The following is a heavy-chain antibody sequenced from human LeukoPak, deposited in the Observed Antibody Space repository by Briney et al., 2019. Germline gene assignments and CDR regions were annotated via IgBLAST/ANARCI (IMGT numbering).Heavy chain of an antibody. V-gene: IGHV5-51*01. CDR3: ARAAAGTLRDAFDI. J-gene: IGHJ3*02. CDR1: GYRFTSYW. Sequence: PGESLKISCQGSGYRFTSYWIGWVRPMPGKGLEWMGIIYPGDSDTRYSPSFPGQVTISADKSISTAYLQWSSLKASDTAMYYCARAAAGTLRDAFDIWGQGTMVTVSS. CDR2: IYPGDSDT. D-gene: IGHD6-13*01.